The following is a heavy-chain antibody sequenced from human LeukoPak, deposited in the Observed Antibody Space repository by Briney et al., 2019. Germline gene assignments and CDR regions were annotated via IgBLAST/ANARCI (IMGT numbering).Heavy chain of an antibody. D-gene: IGHD3-16*01. CDR2: ISGSGGST. CDR1: GFTFSSYA. J-gene: IGHJ4*02. V-gene: IGHV3-23*01. CDR3: AEERGYDYVWGSYEDYFDY. Sequence: GGSLRLSCAASGFTFSSYAMSWVRQAPGKGLEWVSAISGSGGSTYYADSVKGRFTISRDNSKNTLYLQMNSLRAEDTAVYYCAEERGYDYVWGSYEDYFDYWGQGTLVTVPS.